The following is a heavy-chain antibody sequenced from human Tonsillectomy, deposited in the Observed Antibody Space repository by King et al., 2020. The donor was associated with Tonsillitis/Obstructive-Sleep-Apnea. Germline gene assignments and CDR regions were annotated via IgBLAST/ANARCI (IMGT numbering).Heavy chain of an antibody. Sequence: VQLQQWGAGLWKPSETLSLTCGVDGGSFSGYHWTWIRQPPSKGLEWIGEITHGGRTNYNPSLKSRATISVDTSNNQFSLNLTSVTAADTAVYYCARGHGLPKTRSNWFDPWGQGTLVIVSS. CDR1: GGSFSGYH. J-gene: IGHJ5*02. CDR2: ITHGGRT. V-gene: IGHV4-34*01. D-gene: IGHD3-16*01. CDR3: ARGHGLPKTRSNWFDP.